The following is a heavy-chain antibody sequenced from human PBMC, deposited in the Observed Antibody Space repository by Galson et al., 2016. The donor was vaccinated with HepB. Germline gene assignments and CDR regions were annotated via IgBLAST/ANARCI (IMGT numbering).Heavy chain of an antibody. CDR2: LSHDGVTK. CDR3: AREWELGGYFDY. V-gene: IGHV3-30-3*01. CDR1: EFTFNNCP. Sequence: SLRLSCAASEFTFNNCPLHWVRQAPGKGLEWVAVLSHDGVTKFYADSVRARFTISRDKSKTTVYLQMDGLSAEDTAVYYCAREWELGGYFDYWAREPWSPSPQ. J-gene: IGHJ4*02. D-gene: IGHD1-26*01.